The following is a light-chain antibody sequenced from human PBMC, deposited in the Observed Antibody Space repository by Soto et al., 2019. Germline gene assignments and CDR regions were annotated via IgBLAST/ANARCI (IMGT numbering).Light chain of an antibody. Sequence: EIVLPQSLGTLFLSPGERATLSCRASQSVSSSYLAWYQQKPGQAPRLLIYGASSRATGIPDRFSGSGSGTDFTLTISRLEPEDFAVYYCQQYGSSPKTFGQGTKVDIK. CDR1: QSVSSSY. CDR2: GAS. J-gene: IGKJ1*01. CDR3: QQYGSSPKT. V-gene: IGKV3-20*01.